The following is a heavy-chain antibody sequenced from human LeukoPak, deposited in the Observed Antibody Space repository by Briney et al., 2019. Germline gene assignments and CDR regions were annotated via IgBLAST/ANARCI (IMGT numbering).Heavy chain of an antibody. V-gene: IGHV4-61*02. J-gene: IGHJ6*03. CDR3: ARVGYCSSTSCYLPKYYYYMDV. Sequence: SETLSLTCTVSGGSISSGSYYWSWIRQPAGKGLEWIGRIYISGSTNYNPSLKSRVTISVDTSKNQFSLKLISVTAADTAVYYCARVGYCSSTSCYLPKYYYYMDVWGKGTTVTVSS. CDR2: IYISGST. CDR1: GGSISSGSYY. D-gene: IGHD2-2*01.